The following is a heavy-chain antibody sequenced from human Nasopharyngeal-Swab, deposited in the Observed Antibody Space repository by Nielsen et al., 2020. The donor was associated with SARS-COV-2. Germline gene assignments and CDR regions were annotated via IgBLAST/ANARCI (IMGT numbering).Heavy chain of an antibody. D-gene: IGHD6-19*01. CDR3: AREMRSGIAVASDAFDI. CDR2: ISAYNGNT. Sequence: ASVKVSCKASGYTFTSYGISWVRQAPGQGLEWMGWISAYNGNTNYAQKLQGRVTMTTDTSTSTAYMELRSLRSDDTAVYYCAREMRSGIAVASDAFDIWGQGTMVTVSS. V-gene: IGHV1-18*01. CDR1: GYTFTSYG. J-gene: IGHJ3*02.